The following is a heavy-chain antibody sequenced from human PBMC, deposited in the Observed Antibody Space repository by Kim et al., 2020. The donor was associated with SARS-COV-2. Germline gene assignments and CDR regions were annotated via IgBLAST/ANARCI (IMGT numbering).Heavy chain of an antibody. V-gene: IGHV4-59*01. CDR1: SDSMTAYY. CDR2: IFHSGNT. J-gene: IGHJ4*02. CDR3: ARSEGRASWHHVDY. Sequence: SETLSLTCTVSSDSMTAYYWSWIRHFPGKGLEWIGYIFHSGNTNYSPSLKSRVIISWDTSRNQFSLALTSVTEADTAVYYCARSEGRASWHHVDYWGQGILVTVSS.